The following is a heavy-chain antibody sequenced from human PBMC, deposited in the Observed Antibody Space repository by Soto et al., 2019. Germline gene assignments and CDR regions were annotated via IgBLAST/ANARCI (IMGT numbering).Heavy chain of an antibody. D-gene: IGHD1-1*01. V-gene: IGHV3-23*01. CDR1: GFTFSSYA. CDR3: ERDRYDFNWFDP. J-gene: IGHJ5*02. Sequence: GGSLRLSCAASGFTFSSYAMSWVRQAPGKGLEWVSAISGSGGSTYYADSVKGRFTISRDNSKNTLYLQMNSLRAEDTAVYYCERDRYDFNWFDPWGQGTLVTVSS. CDR2: ISGSGGST.